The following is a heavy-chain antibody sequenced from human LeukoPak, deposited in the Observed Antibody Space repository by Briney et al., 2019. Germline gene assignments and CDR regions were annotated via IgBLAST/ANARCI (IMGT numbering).Heavy chain of an antibody. CDR3: ARDYPDYYYDSSGYYDHDY. J-gene: IGHJ4*02. V-gene: IGHV3-7*01. CDR2: IKQDGSEK. D-gene: IGHD3-22*01. Sequence: GGSLRLSCSASGFTFSSYWMTWVRQAPGKGLEWVATIKQDGSEKYYVDSVRGRFTISRDNAKSTLYLQMNSLRAEDTAVYYCARDYPDYYYDSSGYYDHDYWGQGTLVTVSS. CDR1: GFTFSSYW.